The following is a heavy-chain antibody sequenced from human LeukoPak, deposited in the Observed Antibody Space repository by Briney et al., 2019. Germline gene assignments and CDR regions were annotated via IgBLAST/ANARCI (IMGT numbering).Heavy chain of an antibody. CDR1: GFTFTHYA. J-gene: IGHJ4*02. CDR3: AKLFESGTYNNFFHY. D-gene: IGHD3-10*01. V-gene: IGHV3-30*04. Sequence: GRSLRLSCEASGFTFTHYAMHRVRQAPGKGLEWVAVISYDGSHKYYADSVKGRFTISRDNSKNTLYLQMNSLRPEDTAIYYCAKLFESGTYNNFFHYWGQGTLVTVFS. CDR2: ISYDGSHK.